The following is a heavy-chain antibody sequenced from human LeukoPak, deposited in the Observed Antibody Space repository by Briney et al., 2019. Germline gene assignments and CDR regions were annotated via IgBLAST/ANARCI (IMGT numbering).Heavy chain of an antibody. J-gene: IGHJ4*02. D-gene: IGHD6-19*01. CDR2: ISWNSGSI. CDR1: GFTFDDYA. V-gene: IGHV3-9*01. CDR3: AKDKGRGWYTYFDY. Sequence: AGGSLSLSCAASGFTFDDYAMHWVRQAPGKGLEWVSGISWNSGSIGYADSVKGRFTISRDNAKNSLYLQMNSLRAEDTALYYCAKDKGRGWYTYFDYWGQGTLVTASS.